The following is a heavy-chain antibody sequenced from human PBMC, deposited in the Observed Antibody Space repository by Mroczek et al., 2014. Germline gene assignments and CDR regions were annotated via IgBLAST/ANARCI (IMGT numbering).Heavy chain of an antibody. CDR1: GYTFTSYD. CDR3: ARFPVTTYRPAGYYYGMDV. Sequence: VQLVESGAEVKKPGASVKVSCKASGYTFTSYDINWVRQATGQGLEWMGWMNPNSGNTGYAQKFQGRVTMTRNTSISTAYMELSSLRSEDTAVYYCARFPVTTYRPAGYYYGMDVWAKGPRSPSP. D-gene: IGHD4-17*01. V-gene: IGHV1-8*01. J-gene: IGHJ6*02. CDR2: MNPNSGNT.